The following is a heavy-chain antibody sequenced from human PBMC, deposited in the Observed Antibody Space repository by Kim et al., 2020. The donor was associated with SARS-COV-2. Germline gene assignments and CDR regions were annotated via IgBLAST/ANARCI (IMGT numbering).Heavy chain of an antibody. J-gene: IGHJ4*02. CDR2: ISWDGSST. Sequence: GGSLRLSCAASGFTFDDYTMHWVRQAPGKGLEWVSLISWDGSSTYYADSVKGRFTISRDNSKNSLYLQINSLRTEDTALYYCAKDQYYRNYYDSSGIDYWGQGTLVTVSS. D-gene: IGHD3-22*01. CDR1: GFTFDDYT. CDR3: AKDQYYRNYYDSSGIDY. V-gene: IGHV3-43*01.